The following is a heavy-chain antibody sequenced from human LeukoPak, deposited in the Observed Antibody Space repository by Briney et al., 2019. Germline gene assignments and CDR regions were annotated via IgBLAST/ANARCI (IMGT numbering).Heavy chain of an antibody. D-gene: IGHD3-10*01. CDR3: ARGGYYGSGNDFRFDP. CDR1: GGSFSNYY. J-gene: IGHJ5*02. V-gene: IGHV4-34*01. Sequence: SETLSLTCAVYGGSFSNYYWSWIRQPPGKGLEWIGDIYHTGSTTYSPSLKSRVTISVDTSKNQFSLKLSSVTAADTAIYYCARGGYYGSGNDFRFDPWGQGTLVTVSS. CDR2: IYHTGST.